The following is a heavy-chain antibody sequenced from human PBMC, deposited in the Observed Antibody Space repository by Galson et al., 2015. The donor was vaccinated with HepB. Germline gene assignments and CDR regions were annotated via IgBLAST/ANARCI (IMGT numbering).Heavy chain of an antibody. Sequence: SLRLSCAASGFTFSSYWMSWVRQAPGRGLEWVASIKQDGSEKYYVDSVKGRFTISRDNSKNTLYLQMNSLRAEDTAIYYCAKRPPRVGTTSPGYFDYWGQGARVTVSS. CDR2: IKQDGSEK. J-gene: IGHJ4*02. D-gene: IGHD1-26*01. CDR3: AKRPPRVGTTSPGYFDY. CDR1: GFTFSSYW. V-gene: IGHV3-7*03.